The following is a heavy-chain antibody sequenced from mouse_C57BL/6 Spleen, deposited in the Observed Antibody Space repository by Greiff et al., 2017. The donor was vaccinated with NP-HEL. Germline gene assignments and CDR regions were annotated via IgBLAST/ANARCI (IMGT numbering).Heavy chain of an antibody. D-gene: IGHD1-1*01. Sequence: EVQLVESGPGMVKPSQSLSLTCTVTGYSITSGYDWHWIRHFPGNKLEWMGYISYSGSTNYNPSLKSRISITHDTSKNHFFLKLNSVTTEDTATYYCARGGYYGSIPMDYWGQGTSVTVSS. J-gene: IGHJ4*01. CDR3: ARGGYYGSIPMDY. CDR2: ISYSGST. V-gene: IGHV3-1*01. CDR1: GYSITSGYD.